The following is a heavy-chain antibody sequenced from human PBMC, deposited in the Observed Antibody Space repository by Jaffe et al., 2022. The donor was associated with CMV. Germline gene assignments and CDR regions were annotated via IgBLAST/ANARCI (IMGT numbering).Heavy chain of an antibody. Sequence: EVQLVESGGGLVKPGGSLRLSCAASGFTFSNAWMSWVRQAPGKGLEWVGRIKSKTDGGTTDYAAPVKGRFTISRDDSKNTLYLQMNSLKTEDTAVYYCTTDRPQYYDFWSGYYRDYYYYGMDVWGQGTTVTVSS. D-gene: IGHD3-3*01. CDR1: GFTFSNAW. CDR3: TTDRPQYYDFWSGYYRDYYYYGMDV. J-gene: IGHJ6*02. CDR2: IKSKTDGGTT. V-gene: IGHV3-15*01.